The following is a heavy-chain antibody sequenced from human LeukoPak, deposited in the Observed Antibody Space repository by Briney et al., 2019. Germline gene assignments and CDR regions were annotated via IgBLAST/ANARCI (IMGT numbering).Heavy chain of an antibody. V-gene: IGHV4-59*01. D-gene: IGHD1-26*01. CDR2: IYYSGST. CDR3: ARSGSYTLGAFDI. J-gene: IGHJ3*02. Sequence: SETLSLTCTVSGGSISSYYWSWIRQPPGKGLEWIGYIYYSGSTNYNPSLKSRVTISVDTSKNQFSLKLSSVTAADTAVYYCARSGSYTLGAFDIWGQGTMVTVSS. CDR1: GGSISSYY.